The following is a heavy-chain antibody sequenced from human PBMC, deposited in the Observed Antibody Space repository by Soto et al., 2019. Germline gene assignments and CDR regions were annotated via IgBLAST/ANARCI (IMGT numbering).Heavy chain of an antibody. CDR3: AREYYYDSSGIGFDP. V-gene: IGHV4-59*11. D-gene: IGHD3-22*01. CDR2: IYSSGSP. CDR1: GVSTSGHY. Sequence: TSETLSLTCTVSGVSTSGHYWSWIRQPPGKGLEWIGYIYSSGSPHHNPSLKSRVIISEDRSKNQIYLKLNSVTAADTAVYYCAREYYYDSSGIGFDPWGQGTLVTVSS. J-gene: IGHJ5*02.